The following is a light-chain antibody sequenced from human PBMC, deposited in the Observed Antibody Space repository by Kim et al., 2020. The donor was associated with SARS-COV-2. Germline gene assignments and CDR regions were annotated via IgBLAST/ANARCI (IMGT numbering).Light chain of an antibody. CDR2: LNSDGSH. CDR1: SGHSSYA. Sequence: ASVQLTCTLSSGHSSYAIAWHQQQPEKGPRYLMKLNSDGSHSKGDGIPDRFSGSSSGAERYLTISSLQSEDEADYYCQTWGTGIPVFGGGTKLTVL. V-gene: IGLV4-69*01. J-gene: IGLJ3*02. CDR3: QTWGTGIPV.